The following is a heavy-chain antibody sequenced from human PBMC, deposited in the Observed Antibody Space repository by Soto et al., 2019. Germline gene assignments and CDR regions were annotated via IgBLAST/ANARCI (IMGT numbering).Heavy chain of an antibody. CDR1: GGSISSSSYY. CDR3: ARFFDWLLLARGWFDP. D-gene: IGHD3-9*01. CDR2: IYYSGST. Sequence: SETLSLTCTVSGGSISSSSYYWGWIRQPPGKGLEWIGSIYYSGSTYYNPSLKSRVTISVDTSKNQFSLKLSSVTAADTAVYYCARFFDWLLLARGWFDPWGQGTLVTVSS. J-gene: IGHJ5*02. V-gene: IGHV4-39*01.